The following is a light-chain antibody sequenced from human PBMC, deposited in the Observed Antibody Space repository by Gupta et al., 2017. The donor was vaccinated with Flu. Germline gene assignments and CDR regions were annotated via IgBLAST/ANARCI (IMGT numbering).Light chain of an antibody. V-gene: IGKV1-27*01. CDR1: QYINNY. CDR3: QKEDRAPLT. Sequence: DIRVTQSPSSLSANVGDRVTITCRASQYINNYLAWYQQQPGKVPKLLILPASTVQSGVPSRFSGSGSGTDFTLTISGRQPEDAATYYCQKEDRAPLTFGGGTKVEVK. J-gene: IGKJ4*01. CDR2: PAS.